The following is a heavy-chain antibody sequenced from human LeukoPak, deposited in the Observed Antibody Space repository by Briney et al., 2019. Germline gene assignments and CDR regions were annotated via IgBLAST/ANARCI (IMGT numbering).Heavy chain of an antibody. J-gene: IGHJ6*03. Sequence: SETLSPTCTVSGGSINSYYWSWIRQTPGKGLEWIGYIYYSGSTNYNPSLKSRVTISVDTSKNQFSLKLSSVTAADTAVYYCAGDSSSSALYYYYYYMDVWGKGTTVTVSS. D-gene: IGHD6-6*01. CDR1: GGSINSYY. CDR3: AGDSSSSALYYYYYYMDV. V-gene: IGHV4-59*08. CDR2: IYYSGST.